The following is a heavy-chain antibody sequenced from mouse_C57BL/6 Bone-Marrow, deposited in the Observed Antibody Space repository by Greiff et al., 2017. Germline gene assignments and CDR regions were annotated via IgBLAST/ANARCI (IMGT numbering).Heavy chain of an antibody. D-gene: IGHD1-1*01. CDR2: IDPSDSYT. V-gene: IGHV1-69*01. J-gene: IGHJ2*01. CDR1: GYTFTSYW. Sequence: QVQLQQPGAELVMPGASVKLSCKASGYTFTSYWMHWVKQRPGQGLEWIGEIDPSDSYTNYNQKFQGKSTLTVDKSSSTAYMQLSSLTAEDSAVYYCARERGFITTVVVPFDYWGQGTTLTVSS. CDR3: ARERGFITTVVVPFDY.